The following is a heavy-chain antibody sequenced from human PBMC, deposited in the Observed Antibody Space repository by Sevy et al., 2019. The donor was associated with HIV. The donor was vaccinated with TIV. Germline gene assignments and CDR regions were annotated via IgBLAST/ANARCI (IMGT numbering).Heavy chain of an antibody. CDR1: GFTFSTYG. D-gene: IGHD3-22*01. V-gene: IGHV3-30*18. CDR2: ISYGGSYQ. CDR3: AKDQGCNDSGDDYIPYFFDF. J-gene: IGHJ4*02. Sequence: GGSLRLSCAASGFTFSTYGMHWVRQAPGKGLEWVAVISYGGSYQFYSDSVKGRFTISSDNSKNTVDLQMNSLRAEDTAVYYCAKDQGCNDSGDDYIPYFFDFWGQGSLVTVSS.